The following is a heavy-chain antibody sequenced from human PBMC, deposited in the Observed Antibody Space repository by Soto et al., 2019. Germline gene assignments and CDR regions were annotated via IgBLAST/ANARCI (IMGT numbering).Heavy chain of an antibody. CDR3: AKVVRDTSSWYNEYFQH. Sequence: EVQLLESGGGWVQPGGSLRLSCAASGFTFSSSAMSWVRQAPGKGLEWVSNISGSGGSTDYADSVKGRFTISRDNSKNTLYLQMNSLRVVDTAVYYCAKVVRDTSSWYNEYFQHWGQGTLVTVSS. V-gene: IGHV3-23*01. J-gene: IGHJ1*01. CDR2: ISGSGGST. D-gene: IGHD1-1*01. CDR1: GFTFSSSA.